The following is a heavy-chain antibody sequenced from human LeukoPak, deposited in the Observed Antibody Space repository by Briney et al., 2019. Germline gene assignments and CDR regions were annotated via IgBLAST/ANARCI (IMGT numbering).Heavy chain of an antibody. Sequence: WGSLRLSCAASGFTFSRYSMNWVRQAPGKGLEWVSSISSSGSYIYYADSVKGRFTISRDNAKNSLYLQMNSLRAEDTAVYYCAREDYGDYVFGHWGQGTLVTVSS. CDR1: GFTFSRYS. D-gene: IGHD4-17*01. CDR2: ISSSGSYI. V-gene: IGHV3-21*01. J-gene: IGHJ4*02. CDR3: AREDYGDYVFGH.